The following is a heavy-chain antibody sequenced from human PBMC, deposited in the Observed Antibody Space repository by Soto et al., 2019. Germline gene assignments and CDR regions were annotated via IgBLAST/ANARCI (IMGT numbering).Heavy chain of an antibody. CDR1: GFTFGSYS. J-gene: IGHJ5*02. CDR2: ITNSGSIT. V-gene: IGHV3-23*01. D-gene: IGHD3-16*01. CDR3: AKGGRRDWLDP. Sequence: GGSLRLSCAASGFTFGSYSMTWVRQAPGKGLECVSVITNSGSITYYTDSVEGRFTISRDNSKNTMYLQMNSLRAEDTAIYYCAKGGRRDWLDPWGQGTLVTVSS.